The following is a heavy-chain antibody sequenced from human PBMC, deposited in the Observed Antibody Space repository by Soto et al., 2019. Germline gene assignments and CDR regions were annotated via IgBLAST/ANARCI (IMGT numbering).Heavy chain of an antibody. Sequence: QVQLQESGPGLVKPSETLSLTCTVSGVSITPYYWTWIRHPPAKGLEWIGYVYHTGNTYYNPSLKSRVTISLDTSKNQVSLRLKSVTAADTAVYYCAREQYNWKLWGQGTLVTVSS. CDR3: AREQYNWKL. V-gene: IGHV4-59*01. J-gene: IGHJ4*02. CDR2: VYHTGNT. D-gene: IGHD1-20*01. CDR1: GVSITPYY.